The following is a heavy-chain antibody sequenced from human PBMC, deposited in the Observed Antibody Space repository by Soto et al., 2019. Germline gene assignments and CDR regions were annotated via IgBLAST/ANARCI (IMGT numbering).Heavy chain of an antibody. Sequence: SETLSLTCTVSGGYISSGDYYWSWIRKPPGKGMERIGYIYYSGSTYYNTSLKNRVTISVDTSKNQFSLKLSSVTAADTAVYYCAREALTTGSDYYYYGMDVWGQGTTVTVSS. V-gene: IGHV4-30-4*01. CDR2: IYYSGST. J-gene: IGHJ6*02. CDR3: AREALTTGSDYYYYGMDV. D-gene: IGHD3-10*01. CDR1: GGYISSGDYY.